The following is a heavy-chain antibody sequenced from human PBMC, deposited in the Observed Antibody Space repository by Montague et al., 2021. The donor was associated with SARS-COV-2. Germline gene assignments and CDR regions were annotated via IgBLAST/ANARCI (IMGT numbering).Heavy chain of an antibody. CDR2: ISYSGST. CDR1: GGSIRSSSHF. V-gene: IGHV4-39*07. Sequence: SETLSLTCTVSGGSIRSSSHFWGWFRQPPGQRLEWIGTISYSGSTCYSPSLKSRVIISADTSKNQFSLNLRSVTAADTAVYFCGLGRGFAVGNRYYYSYGLDVWGQGTTVTVSS. J-gene: IGHJ6*02. D-gene: IGHD3-10*01. CDR3: GLGRGFAVGNRYYYSYGLDV.